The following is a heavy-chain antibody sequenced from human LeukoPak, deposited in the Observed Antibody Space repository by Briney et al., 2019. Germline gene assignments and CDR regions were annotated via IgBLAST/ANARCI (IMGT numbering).Heavy chain of an antibody. CDR2: IYYSGST. Sequence: PSETLSLTCTVSGGSISSSSYYWGWIRQPPGKGLEWIGSIYYSGSTYYNPSLKSRVTISVDTSKNQFSLKLSSVTAADTAVYYCARESWPLSQWLWYYYYGMDVWGQGTTVTVSS. CDR3: ARESWPLSQWLWYYYYGMDV. D-gene: IGHD6-19*01. CDR1: GGSISSSSYY. J-gene: IGHJ6*02. V-gene: IGHV4-39*02.